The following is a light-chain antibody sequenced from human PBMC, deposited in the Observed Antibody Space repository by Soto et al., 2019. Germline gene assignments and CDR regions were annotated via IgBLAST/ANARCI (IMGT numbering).Light chain of an antibody. CDR1: QSVSSN. J-gene: IGKJ1*01. Sequence: EIVMTQSPATLSVSPGERATLSFSSIQSVSSNLAFYQQKPGQAPRLLIYGASTSTTGIPARFSGRGSGTEFTLTISSLQSEDVAVYYCQQYNNWRTFGQGTKVDIK. CDR2: GAS. CDR3: QQYNNWRT. V-gene: IGKV3-15*01.